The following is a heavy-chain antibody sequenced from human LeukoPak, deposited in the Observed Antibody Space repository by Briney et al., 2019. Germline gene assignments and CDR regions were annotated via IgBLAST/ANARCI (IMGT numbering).Heavy chain of an antibody. J-gene: IGHJ5*02. CDR2: IYPTDSIT. D-gene: IGHD4-17*01. CDR3: ARLAPDYADYWFDP. Sequence: GESLKISCKTSGYDFSSKWIGWVRQMPGKGLEWMWIIYPTDSITKYSPSFQGHVTMSVDTSVNTAYLQWTSLEASDTAIYYCARLAPDYADYWFDPWGQGTLVTVSS. V-gene: IGHV5-51*01. CDR1: GYDFSSKW.